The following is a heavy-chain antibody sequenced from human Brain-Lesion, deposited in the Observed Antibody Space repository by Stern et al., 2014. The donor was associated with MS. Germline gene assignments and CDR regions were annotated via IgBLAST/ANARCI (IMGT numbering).Heavy chain of an antibody. Sequence: QVQLVESGPGLVKPSQTLSLTGIVSGGSISSGSFYWNWIRQPAGRGLEWIGRIYSRGSTNYTPYLKSGVTISGASPKNHFPLKRISMTAADTAIYYCARETGGYTYGDTDFFDYWGQGALVTVSS. CDR2: IYSRGST. J-gene: IGHJ4*02. D-gene: IGHD5-12*01. CDR3: ARETGGYTYGDTDFFDY. V-gene: IGHV4-61*02. CDR1: GGSISSGSFY.